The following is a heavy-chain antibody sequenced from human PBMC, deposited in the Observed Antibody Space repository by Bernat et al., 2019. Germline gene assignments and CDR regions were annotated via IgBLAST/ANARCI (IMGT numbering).Heavy chain of an antibody. CDR2: ISSSSSYI. CDR1: GFTFSSYS. D-gene: IGHD3-9*01. J-gene: IGHJ6*03. Sequence: EVQLVESGGGLVKPGGSLRLSCAASGFTFSSYSMNWVRQAPGKGLEWVSYISSSSSYIYYADSVKGRFTISRDNAKNSLYLQMNSLRAEDTAVYYCASLTPYYYYMDVWGKGTTVTVSS. CDR3: ASLTPYYYYMDV. V-gene: IGHV3-21*05.